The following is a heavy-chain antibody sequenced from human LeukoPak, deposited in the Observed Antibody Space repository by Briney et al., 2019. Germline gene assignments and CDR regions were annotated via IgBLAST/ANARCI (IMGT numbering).Heavy chain of an antibody. J-gene: IGHJ3*02. V-gene: IGHV4-59*01. CDR1: GGSISSYY. CDR3: ASTRFGEYTLGDAFDI. Sequence: SETLSLTCTVSGGSISSYYWSWIRQPPGKGLEWIGYIYYSGSTNYNPSLKSRVTISVDTSKNQFSLKLTSVTAADTAVYYCASTRFGEYTLGDAFDIWGQGTMVTVSS. CDR2: IYYSGST. D-gene: IGHD3-10*01.